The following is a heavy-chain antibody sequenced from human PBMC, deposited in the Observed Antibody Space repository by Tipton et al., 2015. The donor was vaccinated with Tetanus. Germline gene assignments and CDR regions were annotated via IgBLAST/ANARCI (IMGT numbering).Heavy chain of an antibody. CDR1: GFTLSRNS. D-gene: IGHD5-18*01. J-gene: IGHJ2*01. CDR2: ISGSGSYI. CDR3: ARGGSYSYGPRGFDL. Sequence: SLRLSCAASGFTLSRNSMNWVRQAPGKGLEWVSSISGSGSYISYADSVKGRFTISRDNAKNSLYLQMSSLRVEDTAVYYCARGGSYSYGPRGFDLWGRGTLVTVSS. V-gene: IGHV3-21*01.